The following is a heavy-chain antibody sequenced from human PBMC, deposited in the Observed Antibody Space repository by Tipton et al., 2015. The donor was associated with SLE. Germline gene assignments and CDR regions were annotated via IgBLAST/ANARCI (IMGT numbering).Heavy chain of an antibody. CDR3: ARDPGLYSSTWVFGH. CDR2: IYTTEST. D-gene: IGHD6-13*01. V-gene: IGHV4-4*07. CDR1: DGSISDYY. J-gene: IGHJ4*02. Sequence: LRLSCTVSDGSISDYYWTWIRQPAGEGLEWIGRIYTTESTNYKPSLINYNPSLKSRVTMSVDTSKNQFSLQLSSVTAADTAVYYCARDPGLYSSTWVFGHWGQGTLVTISS.